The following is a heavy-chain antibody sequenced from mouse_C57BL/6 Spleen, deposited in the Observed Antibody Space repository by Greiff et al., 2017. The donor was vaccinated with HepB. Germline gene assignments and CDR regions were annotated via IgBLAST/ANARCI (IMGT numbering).Heavy chain of an antibody. V-gene: IGHV5-4*01. CDR1: GFTFSSYA. Sequence: EVQLVESGGGLVKPGGSLKLSCAASGFTFSSYAMSWVRQTPEKRLEWVATISDGGSYTYYPDNVKGRFTISRDNAKNNLYLQMSHLKSEDTAMYYCAREFITTVVATPYYAMDYWGQGTSVTVSS. CDR2: ISDGGSYT. CDR3: AREFITTVVATPYYAMDY. D-gene: IGHD1-1*01. J-gene: IGHJ4*01.